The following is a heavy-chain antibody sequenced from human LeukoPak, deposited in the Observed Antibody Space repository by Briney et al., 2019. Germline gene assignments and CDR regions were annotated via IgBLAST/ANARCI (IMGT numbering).Heavy chain of an antibody. D-gene: IGHD2-8*01. Sequence: PGRSLRLSCAASGFTFSSYGMHWVRQAPGKGLEWVAVISYDGSNKYYADSVKGRFTISRDNSKNTLYLQMNSLRAEDTAVYYCARAYGPLGYCTNGVCFPQDYWGQGTLVTVSS. CDR2: ISYDGSNK. J-gene: IGHJ4*02. V-gene: IGHV3-30*03. CDR1: GFTFSSYG. CDR3: ARAYGPLGYCTNGVCFPQDY.